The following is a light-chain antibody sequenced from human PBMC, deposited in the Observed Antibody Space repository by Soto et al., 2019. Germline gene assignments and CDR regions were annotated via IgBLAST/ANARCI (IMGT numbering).Light chain of an antibody. CDR2: GAS. J-gene: IGKJ1*01. Sequence: EMVLAQSPGTLSLSPGERATLSCRASQTISSRYLTWYQQKSGQVPRLLIYGASSRATGIPDSFSGSGSGTDFALTISRLEPEDVAVYYCQHAGNSHGTFGQGTQGEIK. CDR3: QHAGNSHGT. CDR1: QTISSRY. V-gene: IGKV3-20*01.